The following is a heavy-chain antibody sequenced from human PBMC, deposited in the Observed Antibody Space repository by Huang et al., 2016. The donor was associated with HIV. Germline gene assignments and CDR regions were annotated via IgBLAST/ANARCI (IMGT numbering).Heavy chain of an antibody. CDR2: INSDGSST. D-gene: IGHD3-22*01. CDR3: ARDPRIQSWLNFFDY. V-gene: IGHV3-74*01. CDR1: GFSISSSW. Sequence: EVQLVESGGGLVQPGGSLRLSCAAYGFSISSSWMHWVRQAPGKGLVWVSRINSDGSSTSYADSVKGRFTISRDNAKNTLYLQMNSLRAEDTAVYYCARDPRIQSWLNFFDYWGQGTLVSVSS. J-gene: IGHJ4*02.